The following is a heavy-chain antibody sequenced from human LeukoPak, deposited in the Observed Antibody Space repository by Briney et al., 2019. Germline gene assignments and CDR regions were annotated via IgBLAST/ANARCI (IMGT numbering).Heavy chain of an antibody. CDR3: ARDRAPPYYYDSSGYDY. J-gene: IGHJ4*02. D-gene: IGHD3-22*01. CDR1: GFTVSSNY. V-gene: IGHV3-66*01. Sequence: GSLRLSCAASGFTVSSNYMSWVRQAPGKGLEWVSVIYSGGSTYYADSVKGRFTISRDNSKNTLYLQMNSLRAEDTAVYYCARDRAPPYYYDSSGYDYWGQGTLVTVSS. CDR2: IYSGGST.